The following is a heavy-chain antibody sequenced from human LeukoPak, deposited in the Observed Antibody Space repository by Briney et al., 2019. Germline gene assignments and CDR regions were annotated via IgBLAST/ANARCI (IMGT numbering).Heavy chain of an antibody. V-gene: IGHV3-48*03. CDR3: ARAQDDGSGSYEFDY. J-gene: IGHJ4*02. Sequence: GGSLRLSCAASGFTFSSYEMNWVRQAPGKGLEWVSYISSSGSTIYYADSVKGRFTISRDNAKNSLYLQMNSLRAEDTAVYYCARAQDDGSGSYEFDYWGQGTLVTVSS. CDR2: ISSSGSTI. CDR1: GFTFSSYE. D-gene: IGHD3-10*01.